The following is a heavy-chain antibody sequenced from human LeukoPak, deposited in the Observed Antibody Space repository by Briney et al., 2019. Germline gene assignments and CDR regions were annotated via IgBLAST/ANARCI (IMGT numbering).Heavy chain of an antibody. J-gene: IGHJ6*03. CDR3: ARGRYYMDV. Sequence: PGGSLRLSCAASGFTFSSYAMHWVRQAPGKGLEWVSGISWNSGSIGYADSVKGRFTISRDNAKNSLYLQMNSLRAEDTAVYYCARGRYYMDVWGKGTTVTISS. V-gene: IGHV3-9*01. CDR2: ISWNSGSI. CDR1: GFTFSSYA.